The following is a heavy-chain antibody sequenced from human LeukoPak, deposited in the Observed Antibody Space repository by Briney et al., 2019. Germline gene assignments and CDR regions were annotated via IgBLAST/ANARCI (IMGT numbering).Heavy chain of an antibody. CDR2: IKPDGSLI. D-gene: IGHD1-26*01. J-gene: IGHJ4*02. CDR1: GFTFSSYW. Sequence: GMSLRLSCAASGFTFSSYWMTWVRQGPGKGLEWVANIKPDGSLIYYVDSVKGRFTISRDNAKNSLYLQMNSLRAKDTAVYYCAKWELYSGFYYIDYWGQGTLATVSS. CDR3: AKWELYSGFYYIDY. V-gene: IGHV3-7*01.